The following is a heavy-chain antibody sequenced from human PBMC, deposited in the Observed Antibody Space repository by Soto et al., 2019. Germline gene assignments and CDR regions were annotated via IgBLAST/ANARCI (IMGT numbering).Heavy chain of an antibody. J-gene: IGHJ4*02. CDR2: ISGSGGST. D-gene: IGHD3-22*01. Sequence: EVQLLESGGGLVQPGGSLRLSCAASGFTFSSYAMSWVRQAPGKGLEWVSAISGSGGSTYYADSVKARFTISRDNSKNTLYLQMNRLRAEDTAVYYCAKGRYYDSSGYYPFDYWGQGTLVTVSS. V-gene: IGHV3-23*01. CDR1: GFTFSSYA. CDR3: AKGRYYDSSGYYPFDY.